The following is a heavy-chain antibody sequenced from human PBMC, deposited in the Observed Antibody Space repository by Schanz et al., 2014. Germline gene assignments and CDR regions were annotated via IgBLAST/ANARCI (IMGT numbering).Heavy chain of an antibody. Sequence: QVQLVESGGGVVQPGRSLRLSCAASGFSFSSYAMHWVRQALGKGLEWVAVISHDGSDNYYADSMKGRFTISRDNSMNSLFLQMNSLRPEDAAVYNCARAPVLGVAAKRRYYCGMDVWGQGTTVIVSS. D-gene: IGHD6-19*01. CDR3: ARAPVLGVAAKRRYYCGMDV. CDR2: ISHDGSDN. V-gene: IGHV3-30*04. J-gene: IGHJ6*02. CDR1: GFSFSSYA.